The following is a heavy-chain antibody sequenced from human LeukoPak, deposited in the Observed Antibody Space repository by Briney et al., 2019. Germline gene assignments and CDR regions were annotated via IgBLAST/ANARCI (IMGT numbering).Heavy chain of an antibody. D-gene: IGHD2-2*02. V-gene: IGHV3-21*01. CDR1: GFTFSSYS. Sequence: KPGGSLRLSCAASGFTFSSYSMNWVRQAPGKGLECVSSISSSSSYIYYADSVKGRFTISRDNAKNSLYLQMNSLRAEDTAVYYCARSLGVTGYCSSTSCYIDYWGQGTLVTVSS. J-gene: IGHJ4*02. CDR3: ARSLGVTGYCSSTSCYIDY. CDR2: ISSSSSYI.